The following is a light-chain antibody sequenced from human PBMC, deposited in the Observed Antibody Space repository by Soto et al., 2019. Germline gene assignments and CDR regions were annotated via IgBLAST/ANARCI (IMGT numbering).Light chain of an antibody. Sequence: QSALTQPASVSGSPGQSITISCTGTISDVGGYNYVSWYQQHPGKAPKLMIYDVSNRPSGVSNRFPGSKSGNTASLTISGLQAEDEADYYCSSYTSSSTPYVFGTGTKVTVL. CDR2: DVS. CDR1: ISDVGGYNY. V-gene: IGLV2-14*01. CDR3: SSYTSSSTPYV. J-gene: IGLJ1*01.